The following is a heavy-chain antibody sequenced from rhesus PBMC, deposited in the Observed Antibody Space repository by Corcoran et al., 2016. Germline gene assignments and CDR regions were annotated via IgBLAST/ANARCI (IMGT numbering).Heavy chain of an antibody. D-gene: IGHD4-11*01. Sequence: QVQLQESGPGLVKPSETLSLTCAVSGGSIRSSYYYWSWIRQAPGKGLAWIGYLSYSGSTSYNPSLKSRVTISRDTSKNQFSLYLNSVTAADTAVDYWARHEGTTLDYWGRGVLVTVSS. V-gene: IGHV4-122*02. J-gene: IGHJ4*01. CDR1: GGSIRSSYYY. CDR3: ARHEGTTLDY. CDR2: LSYSGST.